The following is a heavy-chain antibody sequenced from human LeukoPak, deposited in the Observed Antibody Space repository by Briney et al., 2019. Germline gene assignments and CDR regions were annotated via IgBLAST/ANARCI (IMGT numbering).Heavy chain of an antibody. D-gene: IGHD2-15*01. CDR1: GFTFSTYV. CDR2: ISYDGTNK. CDR3: GGATYSGFDY. V-gene: IGHV3-30-3*01. J-gene: IGHJ4*02. Sequence: GGSLRLSCTASGFTFSTYVMHWVRQAPGKGLEWVAVISYDGTNKYYADSVKGRFTISRDNSKNTLYLQMNSLRAEDTAVYYCGGATYSGFDYWGQGTLVTVSS.